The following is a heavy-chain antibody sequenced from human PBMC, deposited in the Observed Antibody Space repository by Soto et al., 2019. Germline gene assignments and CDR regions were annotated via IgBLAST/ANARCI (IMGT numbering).Heavy chain of an antibody. CDR3: ARDLGWAFDS. D-gene: IGHD6-19*01. Sequence: EVQLVESGGGSVQPGGSLRLSCAASGFTFSTFSMNWVRQAPGRGLEWISYISGGGRPISYADSVKGRFTISRDNAKNSLYLQMHCLTDEDTAVYYCARDLGWAFDSWGQGTLVTVSS. J-gene: IGHJ4*02. CDR2: ISGGGRPI. CDR1: GFTFSTFS. V-gene: IGHV3-48*02.